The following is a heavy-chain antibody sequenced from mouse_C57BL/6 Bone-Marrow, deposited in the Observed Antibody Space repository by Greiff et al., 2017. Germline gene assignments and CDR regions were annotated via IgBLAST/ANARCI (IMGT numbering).Heavy chain of an antibody. CDR1: GFSLTSYG. CDR2: IWSGGST. Sequence: VMLVESGPGLVQPSQSLSITCTVSGFSLTSYGVHWVRQSPGKGLEWLGVIWSGGSTDYNAAFISRLSISKDNSKSQVFFKMNSLQADDTAIYYCASFYTRFTYWGQGTLVTVSA. J-gene: IGHJ3*01. CDR3: ASFYTRFTY. V-gene: IGHV2-2*01. D-gene: IGHD2-1*01.